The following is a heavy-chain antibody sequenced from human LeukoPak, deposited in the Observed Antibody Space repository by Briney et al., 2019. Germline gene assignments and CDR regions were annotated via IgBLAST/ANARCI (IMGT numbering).Heavy chain of an antibody. CDR3: ARTSAQLVKRRFDP. CDR1: GYTFTGYY. D-gene: IGHD6-6*01. J-gene: IGHJ5*02. CDR2: INPNSGGT. V-gene: IGHV1-2*02. Sequence: GSVKVSCKASGYTFTGYYMHWLRQAPGQGLEWMGWINPNSGGTNYAQKFQGRVTMTRDTSISTAYMELSRLRSDDTAVYYCARTSAQLVKRRFDPWGQGTLVTVSS.